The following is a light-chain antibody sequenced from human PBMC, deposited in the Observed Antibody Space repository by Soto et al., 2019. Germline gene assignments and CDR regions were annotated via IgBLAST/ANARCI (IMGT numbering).Light chain of an antibody. CDR1: NSNIGSNY. CDR2: NNH. V-gene: IGLV1-47*02. CDR3: AAWDDSLSCWV. J-gene: IGLJ3*02. Sequence: QSVLTQPPSASGTPGQRVTISCSGGNSNIGSNYVYWYRQLPGTAPQLLIDNNHQRPSGVPDRFSASKSGSSASLDVSGLRSEDGAHYYCAAWDDSLSCWVFGGGTKVTVL.